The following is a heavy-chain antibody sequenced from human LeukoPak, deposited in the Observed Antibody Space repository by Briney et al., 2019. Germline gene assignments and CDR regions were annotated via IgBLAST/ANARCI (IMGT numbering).Heavy chain of an antibody. CDR3: ARPPGIAAAWFDP. J-gene: IGHJ5*02. CDR1: GGSISSISYY. Sequence: SETLSLTCTVSGGSISSISYYWGWIRQPPGKGLEWIGNIDNIGSTYYNPSLQSRVTISVDKSKDQFSLKLNSVTAADTAMYYCARPPGIAAAWFDPWGQGTLVTVSS. D-gene: IGHD6-13*01. CDR2: IDNIGST. V-gene: IGHV4-39*01.